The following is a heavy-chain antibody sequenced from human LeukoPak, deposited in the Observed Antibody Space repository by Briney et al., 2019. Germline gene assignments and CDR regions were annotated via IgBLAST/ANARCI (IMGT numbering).Heavy chain of an antibody. V-gene: IGHV3-21*01. J-gene: IGHJ4*02. CDR1: GFTFSSYG. CDR3: ASHYGLDY. D-gene: IGHD4-17*01. Sequence: PGGSLRLSCAASGFTFSSYGMHWVRQAPGKGLEWVASVSSGSSYIYYAHSVKGRFTISRDNTKNSVYLQMNSLRAEDTAVYYCASHYGLDYWGRGTLVAVSS. CDR2: VSSGSSYI.